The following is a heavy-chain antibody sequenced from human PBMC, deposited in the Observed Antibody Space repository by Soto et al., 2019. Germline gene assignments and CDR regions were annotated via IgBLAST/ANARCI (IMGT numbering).Heavy chain of an antibody. CDR2: ISGSGGST. Sequence: HPGGSLRLSCAASGFTFSSYAMSWVRQAPGKGLEWVSAISGSGGSTYYADSVKGRFTISRDNSKNTLYLQMNSLRAEDTAVYYCAKDNKGYCRSTSSYRSTWYYIAVWGKGTTVTVSS. V-gene: IGHV3-23*01. J-gene: IGHJ6*03. CDR3: AKDNKGYCRSTSSYRSTWYYIAV. D-gene: IGHD2-2*01. CDR1: GFTFSSYA.